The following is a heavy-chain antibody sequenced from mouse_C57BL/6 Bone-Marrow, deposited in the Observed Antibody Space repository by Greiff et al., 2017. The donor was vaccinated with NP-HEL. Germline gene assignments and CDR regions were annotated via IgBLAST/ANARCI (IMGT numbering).Heavy chain of an antibody. V-gene: IGHV1-55*01. CDR3: ARIMYFDV. CDR2: IYPGSGST. J-gene: IGHJ1*03. CDR1: GYTFTSYW. Sequence: QVQLKQPGAELVKPGASVKMSCKASGYTFTSYWITWVKPRPGQGLAWIGDIYPGSGSTNYNEKFTSKATLTVDTSSSTAYMQLSSLTSEDSAVYYCARIMYFDVWGTGTTVTVSS.